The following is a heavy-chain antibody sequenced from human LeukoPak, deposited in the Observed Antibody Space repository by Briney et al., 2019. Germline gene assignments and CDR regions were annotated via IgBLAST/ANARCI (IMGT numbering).Heavy chain of an antibody. CDR3: AKDKGSTVGHDAFDI. CDR2: ISWNSGSI. D-gene: IGHD4-23*01. J-gene: IGHJ3*02. Sequence: GRSLRLSCAASGFTFDDYAMHWVRQAPGKALEWVSGISWNSGSIGYADSVKGRFTISRDNAKNSLYLQMNSLRAEDTALYYCAKDKGSTVGHDAFDIWGQGTMVTVSS. CDR1: GFTFDDYA. V-gene: IGHV3-9*01.